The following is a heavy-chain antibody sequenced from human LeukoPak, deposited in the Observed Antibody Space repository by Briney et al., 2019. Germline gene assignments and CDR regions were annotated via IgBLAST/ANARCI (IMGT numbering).Heavy chain of an antibody. Sequence: SETLSLTCVVYGGSFSGYWSWIRQPPGKGLEWIGEIYYTGTTNYNPSLKSRVTISIDKSKKQMSLKLSSVTAADTAVYYCARAGERMRVGPRTPFDYWGQGTLVTVSS. J-gene: IGHJ4*02. CDR2: IYYTGTT. CDR1: GGSFSGY. CDR3: ARAGERMRVGPRTPFDY. V-gene: IGHV4-34*01. D-gene: IGHD3-10*01.